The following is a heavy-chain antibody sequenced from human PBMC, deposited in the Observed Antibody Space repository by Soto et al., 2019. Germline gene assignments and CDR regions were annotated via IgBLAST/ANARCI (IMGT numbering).Heavy chain of an antibody. Sequence: GGSLRLSCAASGFTFSDYYMSWIRQAPGKGLEWVSYISSSGSTIYYADSVKGRFTISRDNAKNSLYLQMNSLRAEDTAVYYCAREKVVATMKLRAEGHDAFDIWGQGTMVTVSS. J-gene: IGHJ3*02. CDR3: AREKVVATMKLRAEGHDAFDI. CDR1: GFTFSDYY. CDR2: ISSSGSTI. V-gene: IGHV3-11*01. D-gene: IGHD5-12*01.